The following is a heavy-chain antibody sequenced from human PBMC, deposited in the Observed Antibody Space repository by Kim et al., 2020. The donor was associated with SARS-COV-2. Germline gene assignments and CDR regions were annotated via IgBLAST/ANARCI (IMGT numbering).Heavy chain of an antibody. CDR2: ITGSSRTI. D-gene: IGHD3-9*01. V-gene: IGHV3-48*04. J-gene: IGHJ6*01. CDR1: GFTFSNFS. Sequence: GGSLRLSCAASGFTFSNFSMNWVRQAPGKGLEWVSYITGSSRTIYYADSVKGRFTISRDNAKNSLYLQMNSLRADDTAVYYCARAYYDTLTGYYYGMDV. CDR3: ARAYYDTLTGYYYGMDV.